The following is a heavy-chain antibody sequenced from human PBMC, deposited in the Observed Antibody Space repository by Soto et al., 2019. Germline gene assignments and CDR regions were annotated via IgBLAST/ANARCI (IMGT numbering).Heavy chain of an antibody. D-gene: IGHD2-2*02. J-gene: IGHJ4*01. CDR2: INPSGGST. CDR1: GYTFTSYY. CDR3: ARDLSSDCSSTSCYTIGY. Sequence: ASVKVSCKASGYTFTSYYMHWVRQAPGQGLEWMGIINPSGGSTSYAQKFQGRVTMTRDTSTSTVYMELSSLRSEDTAVYYCARDLSSDCSSTSCYTIGYWGQGTLVTVSS. V-gene: IGHV1-46*01.